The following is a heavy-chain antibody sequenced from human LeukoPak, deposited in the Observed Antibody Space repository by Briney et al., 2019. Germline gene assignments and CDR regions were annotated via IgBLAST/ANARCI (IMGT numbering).Heavy chain of an antibody. CDR3: TRGVLYSSSRQYYYYYYGMDV. Sequence: GGSLRLSCTASGFTFGDYAMSWFRQAPGKGLEWVGFIRSKAYGGTTEYAASVKGRFTISRDDSKSIAYLQMNSLKTEDTAVYYCTRGVLYSSSRQYYYYYYGMDVWGQGTTVTVSS. CDR1: GFTFGDYA. J-gene: IGHJ6*02. CDR2: IRSKAYGGTT. D-gene: IGHD6-13*01. V-gene: IGHV3-49*03.